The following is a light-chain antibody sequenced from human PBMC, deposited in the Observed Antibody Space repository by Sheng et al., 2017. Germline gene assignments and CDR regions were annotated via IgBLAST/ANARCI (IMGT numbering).Light chain of an antibody. CDR1: HSDIGSYKY. Sequence: QSALTQPPSASGSPGQSVTISCTGTHSDIGSYKYVSWYQQHPGKAPKLIIYEATKRPSGVPDRFSGSNSGTSASLAISGLQSEDEADYYCASWDDSLDGFYVFGTGTKVTVL. V-gene: IGLV2-8*01. J-gene: IGLJ1*01. CDR2: EAT. CDR3: ASWDDSLDGFYV.